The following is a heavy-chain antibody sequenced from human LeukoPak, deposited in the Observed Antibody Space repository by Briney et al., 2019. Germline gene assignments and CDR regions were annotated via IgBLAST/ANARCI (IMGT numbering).Heavy chain of an antibody. V-gene: IGHV3-48*03. D-gene: IGHD3-22*01. J-gene: IGHJ4*02. CDR1: GXTFSSYE. CDR3: ARRWGDSSSPLDS. Sequence: QPGGSLRLSCGASGXTFSSYEMNWVRQAPGKGLEWVSYISSSGTTIYYADAVKGRFTISRDNAKNSLYLQMNSLRAEDTAVYYCARRWGDSSSPLDSWGQGTLVTVSS. CDR2: ISSSGTTI.